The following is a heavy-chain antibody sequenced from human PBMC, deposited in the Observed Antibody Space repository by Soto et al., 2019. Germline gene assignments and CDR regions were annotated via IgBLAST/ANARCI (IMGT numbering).Heavy chain of an antibody. J-gene: IGHJ4*02. Sequence: QVHLVQSGAEVKKPGASVNISCKASGYRCNSYLMFWVRQAPVQRPEWVGWINVDYGNTKYSQNLQGRVTISSDTSAATVYMELSGLTTEDTAVYYCARNRGTYSLDYWGQGTLVTVSS. CDR2: INVDYGNT. CDR1: GYRCNSYL. D-gene: IGHD2-15*01. CDR3: ARNRGTYSLDY. V-gene: IGHV1-3*01.